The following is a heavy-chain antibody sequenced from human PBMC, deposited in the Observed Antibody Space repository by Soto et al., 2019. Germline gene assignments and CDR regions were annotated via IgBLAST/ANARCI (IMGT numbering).Heavy chain of an antibody. D-gene: IGHD5-12*01. V-gene: IGHV3-73*01. Sequence: GGSLRLSCAASGFTFSGSAMHWVRQASGKGLEWVGRIRSKANSYATAYAASVKSRITISRDDSKNTEYLQMNSLKTEDTAVYYCTRHPTSRGYSGYDYFDYWGQGTLVTVSS. J-gene: IGHJ4*02. CDR3: TRHPTSRGYSGYDYFDY. CDR2: IRSKANSYAT. CDR1: GFTFSGSA.